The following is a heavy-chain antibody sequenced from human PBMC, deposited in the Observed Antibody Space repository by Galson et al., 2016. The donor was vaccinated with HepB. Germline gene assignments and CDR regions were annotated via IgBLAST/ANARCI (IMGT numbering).Heavy chain of an antibody. V-gene: IGHV1-46*03. CDR1: GYIFSNYH. D-gene: IGHD4-17*01. CDR2: INPSDITT. CDR3: ARDRTVTTLLHY. Sequence: SVKVSCKASGYIFSNYHLHWVRQAPGQGLEWMGAINPSDITTKYAQKFQGRVTLTSDTATSTVYMVLSRLRSDDTAVYYCARDRTVTTLLHYWCQGPLVTVSS. J-gene: IGHJ4*02.